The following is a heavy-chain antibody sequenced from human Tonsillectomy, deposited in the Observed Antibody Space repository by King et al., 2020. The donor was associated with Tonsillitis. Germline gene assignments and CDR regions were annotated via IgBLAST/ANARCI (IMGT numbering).Heavy chain of an antibody. CDR3: AVTGVPNYYYYYGMDV. CDR1: GFSFSSYA. V-gene: IGHV3-23*04. J-gene: IGHJ6*02. Sequence: VQLVESGGGLVQPGGSLRLSCAASGFSFSSYAMSWVRQAPGKGLEWVSALGGSGGSTFYAESVKGRFTISRDNSKKTLYLQMNSLRVEDTAVSYCAVTGVPNYYYYYGMDVWGQGTTVIVSS. D-gene: IGHD3-9*01. CDR2: LGGSGGST.